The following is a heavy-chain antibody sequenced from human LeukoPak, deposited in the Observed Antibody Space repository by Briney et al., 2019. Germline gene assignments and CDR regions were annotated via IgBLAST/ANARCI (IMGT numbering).Heavy chain of an antibody. Sequence: GGSLRLSCAGSGFNFSSYGMSWVHQAPGKGLEWVSAISGSGSITFYADSVKGRFTVSRDNSRKTLYLQMSSLRAEDTAVYYCAKEPVAVPSYYGMDVWGQGTTVTVSS. CDR3: AKEPVAVPSYYGMDV. V-gene: IGHV3-23*01. CDR1: GFNFSSYG. CDR2: ISGSGSIT. D-gene: IGHD6-19*01. J-gene: IGHJ6*02.